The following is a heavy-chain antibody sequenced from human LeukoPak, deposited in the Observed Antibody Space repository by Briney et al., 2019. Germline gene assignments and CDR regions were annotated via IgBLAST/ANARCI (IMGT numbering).Heavy chain of an antibody. V-gene: IGHV3-11*04. CDR3: ARDERAYGSGSYFDY. CDR2: ISSSGSTI. J-gene: IGHJ4*02. Sequence: GGSLRLSCAASGFTFSDYYMSWIRQAPGKGLEWVSYISSSGSTIYYADSVKGRFTISRDNAKNSLYLQTNSLRAEDTAVYYCARDERAYGSGSYFDYWGQGTLVTVSS. D-gene: IGHD3-10*01. CDR1: GFTFSDYY.